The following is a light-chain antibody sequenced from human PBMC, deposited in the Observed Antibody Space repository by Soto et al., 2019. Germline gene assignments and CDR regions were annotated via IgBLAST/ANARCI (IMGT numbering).Light chain of an antibody. CDR2: SVS. Sequence: QSALTQPASVSGSPGQSITISCSGSSSDIGAYNHVAWFQQFPGKTPKLVIYSVSDRPSGVSYRFSGSKSGNTASLTISGLQAEDEADYYCCSYAGSSTLVFGTGTKVTVL. CDR3: CSYAGSSTLV. V-gene: IGLV2-23*02. J-gene: IGLJ1*01. CDR1: SSDIGAYNH.